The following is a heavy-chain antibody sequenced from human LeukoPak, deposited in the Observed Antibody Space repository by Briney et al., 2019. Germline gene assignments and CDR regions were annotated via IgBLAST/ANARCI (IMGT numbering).Heavy chain of an antibody. J-gene: IGHJ4*02. CDR1: GFTFSIYT. CDR2: ILKDESTK. CDR3: ARDWDLDS. V-gene: IGHV3-30-3*01. Sequence: GGSLRLSCAASGFTFSIYTAMWVRQAPGKGLEWVAVILKDESTKFYADSVKGRFTISRDNSKNTLYLQMSSLRAEDTALYYCARDWDLDSWGQGTLVTVSS. D-gene: IGHD1-26*01.